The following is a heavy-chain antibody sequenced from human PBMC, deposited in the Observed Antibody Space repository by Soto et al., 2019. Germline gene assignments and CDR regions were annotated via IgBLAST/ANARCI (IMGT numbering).Heavy chain of an antibody. D-gene: IGHD3-10*01. CDR3: ARVPVSMVRGYGMDV. Sequence: QVQLVESGGGLVKPGGSLRLSCAASGFTFNDYYMSWVRQAPGKGLEWVSYISGSGPYTKYADSVKGRFIISRDNAKNSLYLQMSSLRVEDTAVYYCARVPVSMVRGYGMDVWGQGTTVTVSS. V-gene: IGHV3-11*06. J-gene: IGHJ6*02. CDR1: GFTFNDYY. CDR2: ISGSGPYT.